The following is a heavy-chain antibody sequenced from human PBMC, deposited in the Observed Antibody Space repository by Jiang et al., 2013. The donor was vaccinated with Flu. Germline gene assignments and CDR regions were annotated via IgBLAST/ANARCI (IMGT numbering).Heavy chain of an antibody. CDR2: IYYSGST. Sequence: KGLEWIGYIYYSGSTYYNPSLKSRVTISVDTSKNQFSLKLSSVTAADTAVYYCASFHGGVPPYYFDLLGPGNPGHRLL. V-gene: IGHV4-30-4*01. D-gene: IGHD4-23*01. CDR3: ASFHGGVPPYYFDL. J-gene: IGHJ4*02.